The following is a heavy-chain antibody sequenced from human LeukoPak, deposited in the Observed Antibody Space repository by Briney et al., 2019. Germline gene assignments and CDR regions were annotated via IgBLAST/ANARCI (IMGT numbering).Heavy chain of an antibody. D-gene: IGHD6-13*01. CDR2: IRIGGGGT. J-gene: IGHJ5*02. Sequence: GGSLRLSCAASGFDLTTYAMTWVRQAPAKGLEWVSSIRIGGGGTYYADSVKGRFTISRDNSENTLHLQMNNLRVEDTARYFCARCMVLSQGWRNWFDPWGQGTMVTVSS. V-gene: IGHV3-23*01. CDR1: GFDLTTYA. CDR3: ARCMVLSQGWRNWFDP.